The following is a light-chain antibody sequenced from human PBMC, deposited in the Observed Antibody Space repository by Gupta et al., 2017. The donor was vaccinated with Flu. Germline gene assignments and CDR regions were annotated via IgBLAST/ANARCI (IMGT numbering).Light chain of an antibody. CDR3: SSFGGNIPYLV. CDR1: SSNIGGYNY. Sequence: QSALTQPPSASGSPGQSVTISCTGTSSNIGGYNYVSWYQQHPGKAPKLMIFEVTKRPSGVPDRFSGSKSGNTASLTVSRLQAEDEAEYYCSSFGGNIPYLVFGGGTKLTVL. V-gene: IGLV2-8*01. J-gene: IGLJ2*01. CDR2: EVT.